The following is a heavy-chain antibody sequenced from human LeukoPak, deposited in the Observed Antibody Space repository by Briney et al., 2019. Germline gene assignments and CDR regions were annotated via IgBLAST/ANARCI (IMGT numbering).Heavy chain of an antibody. V-gene: IGHV4-59*01. Sequence: SETLSLTCTVSGGSISSYYWSWIRQPPGKGLEWLGYIYYSGSTNYNPSLKSRVTISVDTSKNQFSLKLSSVTAADTAVYYCARTPLTGTTLYYYGMDVWGQGTTVTVSS. CDR2: IYYSGST. J-gene: IGHJ6*02. CDR3: ARTPLTGTTLYYYGMDV. CDR1: GGSISSYY. D-gene: IGHD1-7*01.